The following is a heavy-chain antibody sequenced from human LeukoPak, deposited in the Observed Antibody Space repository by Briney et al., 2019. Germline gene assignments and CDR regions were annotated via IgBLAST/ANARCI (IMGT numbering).Heavy chain of an antibody. CDR1: GVSINSLDL. Sequence: SGTLSLTCTVSGVSINSLDLWSWVRQPPGKGLGWIGEMYLSGTTHSNPSVKSRVTISIDKSKNQFFLNLSSVTAADTAVYYCAGLVGRYSSGLYYYYFDYWGQGTLVTVSS. D-gene: IGHD3-22*01. J-gene: IGHJ4*02. V-gene: IGHV4-4*02. CDR2: MYLSGTT. CDR3: AGLVGRYSSGLYYYYFDY.